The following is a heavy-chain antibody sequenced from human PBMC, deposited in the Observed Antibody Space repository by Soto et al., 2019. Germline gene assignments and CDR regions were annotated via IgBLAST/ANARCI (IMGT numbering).Heavy chain of an antibody. Sequence: QITLKESGPTLVKPTQTLTLTCTFSGFSLTTSGRGVGWIRQPPGKALEWLALFFWGDDKRYSPSLKTRLTISKDTSKNQVVLTMTNMGPEVTATCYCAHSLARMDAFEVWGQGTVVTVSS. CDR2: FFWGDDK. J-gene: IGHJ3*01. CDR1: GFSLTTSGRG. D-gene: IGHD2-15*01. V-gene: IGHV2-5*02. CDR3: AHSLARMDAFEV.